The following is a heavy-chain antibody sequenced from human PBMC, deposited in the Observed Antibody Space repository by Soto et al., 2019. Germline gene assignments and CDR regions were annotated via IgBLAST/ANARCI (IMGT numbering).Heavy chain of an antibody. Sequence: GGSLRLSCAASGFTFSSYAMSWVRQAPGKGLEWVSAISGSGGSTYYADSVKGRFTISRDNSKNTLYLQMNSLRAEDTAVYYCAKDQTAQYDYVWGSYRADYWGQGTLVTVSS. J-gene: IGHJ4*02. CDR2: ISGSGGST. CDR1: GFTFSSYA. D-gene: IGHD3-16*02. CDR3: AKDQTAQYDYVWGSYRADY. V-gene: IGHV3-23*01.